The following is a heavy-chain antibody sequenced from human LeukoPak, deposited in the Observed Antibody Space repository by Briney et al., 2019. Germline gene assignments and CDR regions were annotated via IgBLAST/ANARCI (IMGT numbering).Heavy chain of an antibody. J-gene: IGHJ4*02. V-gene: IGHV3-43D*03. Sequence: GSLRLSCAASGFTFDDYAMHWVRQAPGKGLEWVSLISWDGGSTYYADSVKGRFTISRDNSKNSLYLQMNSLRAEDTALYYCAKGRGDYYDSSGYWTVDYWGQGTLVTVSS. D-gene: IGHD3-22*01. CDR1: GFTFDDYA. CDR3: AKGRGDYYDSSGYWTVDY. CDR2: ISWDGGST.